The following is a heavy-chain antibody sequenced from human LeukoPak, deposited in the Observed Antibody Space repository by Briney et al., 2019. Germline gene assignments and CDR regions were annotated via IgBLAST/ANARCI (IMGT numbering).Heavy chain of an antibody. CDR1: GGSISSSTYY. D-gene: IGHD2-8*02. CDR3: AREESGGYFDY. V-gene: IGHV4-39*02. J-gene: IGHJ4*02. CDR2: RSYSGTT. Sequence: SETLSLTCTVSGGSISSSTYYWGWIRQPPGRGLEWIGSRSYSGTTYDNPSLKSRVTISVDTSNNQFSLKLSSVTAADTAVYYCAREESGGYFDYGGQGTLVTVSS.